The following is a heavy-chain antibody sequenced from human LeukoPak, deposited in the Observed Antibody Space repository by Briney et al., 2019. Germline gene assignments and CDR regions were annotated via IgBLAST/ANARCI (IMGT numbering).Heavy chain of an antibody. CDR2: IYYSGST. J-gene: IGHJ5*02. CDR3: ARDLGAAAAKGWFDP. Sequence: SETLSLTCTVSGGSISSSSYYWGWIRQPPGKGLEWIGSIYYSGSTYYNPSLKSRVTISVDTSKNQFSLKLSSVTAADTAVYYCARDLGAAAAKGWFDPWGQGTLVTVSS. CDR1: GGSISSSSYY. V-gene: IGHV4-39*07. D-gene: IGHD6-13*01.